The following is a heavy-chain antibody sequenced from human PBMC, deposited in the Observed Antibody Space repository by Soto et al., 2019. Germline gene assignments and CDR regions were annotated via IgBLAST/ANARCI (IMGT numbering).Heavy chain of an antibody. Sequence: EVQLVESGGGLVKPGGSLRLSCAASGFTFSNAWMSWVRQAPGKGLEWVGRIKSKTDGGTTDYAAPVKGRFTISRDDSKNTLYLQMNSLKTEDTAVYYCTTGGVYTIVLMVYGPTFSNDYWGQGTLVTVSS. D-gene: IGHD2-8*01. CDR3: TTGGVYTIVLMVYGPTFSNDY. J-gene: IGHJ4*02. CDR1: GFTFSNAW. V-gene: IGHV3-15*01. CDR2: IKSKTDGGTT.